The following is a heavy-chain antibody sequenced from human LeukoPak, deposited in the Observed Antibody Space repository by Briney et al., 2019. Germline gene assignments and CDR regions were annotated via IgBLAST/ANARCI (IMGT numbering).Heavy chain of an antibody. V-gene: IGHV3-33*01. CDR3: ARGEPIVVAVGANGYYGMDV. D-gene: IGHD2-15*01. CDR1: GFTFSSYG. Sequence: GRSLRLSCAASGFTFSSYGMHWVRQAPGKGLEWVAVIWYDGSNKYYADSVKGRFTISRDNSKNTLYLQMNSLRVEDTAVYYCARGEPIVVAVGANGYYGMDVWGQGTTVSVFS. J-gene: IGHJ6*02. CDR2: IWYDGSNK.